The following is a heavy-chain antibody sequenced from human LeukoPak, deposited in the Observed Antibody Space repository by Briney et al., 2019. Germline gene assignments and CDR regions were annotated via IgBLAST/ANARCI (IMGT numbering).Heavy chain of an antibody. V-gene: IGHV3-15*01. CDR2: IKSKTDGGTT. CDR3: TPDPLRYCSSTSCQGGFDY. D-gene: IGHD2-2*01. J-gene: IGHJ4*02. CDR1: GFTFSNAW. Sequence: GGSLRLSCAASGFTFSNAWMSWVRQAPGKRLEWVGRIKSKTDGGTTDYAAPVKGRFTISRDDSKNTLYLQMNSLKTEDTAVYYCTPDPLRYCSSTSCQGGFDYWGQGTLVTVSS.